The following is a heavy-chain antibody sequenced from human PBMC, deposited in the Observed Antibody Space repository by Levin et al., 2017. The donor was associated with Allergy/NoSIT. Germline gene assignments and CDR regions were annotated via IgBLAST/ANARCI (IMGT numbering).Heavy chain of an antibody. V-gene: IGHV4-59*01. D-gene: IGHD3-22*01. Sequence: SCTVSGGSISSYYWNWIRQPPGKGLEWIGYIYYSGSTNYNPSLKSRVTISVDTSKNQFSLKLSSVTAADTAVYYCARMPTYYYDSSALVWFDPWGQGTLVTVSS. CDR1: GGSISSYY. CDR2: IYYSGST. J-gene: IGHJ5*02. CDR3: ARMPTYYYDSSALVWFDP.